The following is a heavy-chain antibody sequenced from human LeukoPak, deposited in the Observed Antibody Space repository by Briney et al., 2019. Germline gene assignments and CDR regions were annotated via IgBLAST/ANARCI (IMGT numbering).Heavy chain of an antibody. CDR2: ISAYNGNT. CDR3: ARDILRSYDSRGEGY. CDR1: GYIFTSYG. J-gene: IGHJ4*02. Sequence: ASVKVSCKASGYIFTSYGISWVRQAPGQGLEWMGWISAYNGNTNYAQKLQGRVTMTTDTSTSTAYMELRSLRSDDTAVYYCARDILRSYDSRGEGYWGQGTLVTVSS. V-gene: IGHV1-18*01. D-gene: IGHD3-22*01.